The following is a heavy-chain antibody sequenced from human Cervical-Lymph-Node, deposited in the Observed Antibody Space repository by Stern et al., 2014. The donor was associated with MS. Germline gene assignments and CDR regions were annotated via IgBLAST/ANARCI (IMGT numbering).Heavy chain of an antibody. CDR3: ARDRGYCSGGTCYSDGFDI. CDR1: GFDFTRYS. J-gene: IGHJ3*02. CDR2: ISHDGRNT. Sequence: QVQLVESGGGVVQPGRSLRLSCAASGFDFTRYSLHWVRQAPGKGLEWAAAISHDGRNTDYADAVKGRFTISRDNSKNTLYLQMNSLSAEDTAVYYCARDRGYCSGGTCYSDGFDIWGQGTMVTVSS. V-gene: IGHV3-30*03. D-gene: IGHD2-15*01.